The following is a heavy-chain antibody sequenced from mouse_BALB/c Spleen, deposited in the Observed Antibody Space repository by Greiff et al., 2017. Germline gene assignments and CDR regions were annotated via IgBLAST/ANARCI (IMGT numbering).Heavy chain of an antibody. V-gene: IGHV5-4*02. CDR2: ISDGGSYT. CDR3: TRDEGAFAY. CDR1: GFTFSDYY. J-gene: IGHJ3*01. Sequence: EVQLVESGGGSVKPGGSLKLSCAASGFTFSDYYMYWVRQTPEKRLEWVATISDGGSYTYYPDSVKGRFTISRDNAKNTLYLQMSSLKSEDTAMYYCTRDEGAFAYWGQGTLVTVSA.